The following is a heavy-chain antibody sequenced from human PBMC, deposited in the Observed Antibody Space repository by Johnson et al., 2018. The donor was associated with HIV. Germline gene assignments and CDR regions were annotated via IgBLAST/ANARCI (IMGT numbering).Heavy chain of an antibody. V-gene: IGHV3-11*01. J-gene: IGHJ3*02. CDR3: AKDLSSGWHQGRDALDI. CDR1: GFTFSDYY. CDR2: ISSSGSTI. Sequence: QVQLVESGGGLVKPGGSLRLSCASSGFTFSDYYMSWIRQAPGQGLEWVSYISSSGSTIHYADSVKGRFTISRDNSKNTLYLQMNSLRAEDTAVYYCAKDLSSGWHQGRDALDICGQGTMVTVSS. D-gene: IGHD6-19*01.